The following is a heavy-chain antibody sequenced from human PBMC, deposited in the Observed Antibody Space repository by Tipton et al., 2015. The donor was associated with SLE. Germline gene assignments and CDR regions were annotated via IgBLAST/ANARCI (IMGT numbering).Heavy chain of an antibody. CDR1: GGSFSGYY. V-gene: IGHV4-34*01. J-gene: IGHJ4*02. Sequence: TLSLTCAVYGGSFSGYYWSWIRQSPGKGLEWIGDINHSGSTNYNPSLKSRVTISVDTSKNQFSLTVSSVTAADTAVYNCVRQPSSPGSVDYWGQGTLVTVSS. D-gene: IGHD3-10*01. CDR3: VRQPSSPGSVDY. CDR2: INHSGST.